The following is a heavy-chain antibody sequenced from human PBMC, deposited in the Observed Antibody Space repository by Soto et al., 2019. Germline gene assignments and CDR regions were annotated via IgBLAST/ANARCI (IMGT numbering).Heavy chain of an antibody. CDR1: GGSISSGGYY. Sequence: SETLSLTCTVSGGSISSGGYYWSWIRQHPGKGLEWIGYIYYSGSTHYNPSLKSRTTISVDRSRNQFSLQVSSVTAADTAVNYCAKNLPRTGRFDYWGQGTVVTVSS. V-gene: IGHV4-31*03. J-gene: IGHJ4*02. CDR3: AKNLPRTGRFDY. CDR2: IYYSGST.